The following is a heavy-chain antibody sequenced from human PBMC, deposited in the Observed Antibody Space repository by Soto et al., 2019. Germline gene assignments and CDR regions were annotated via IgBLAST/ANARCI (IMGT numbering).Heavy chain of an antibody. Sequence: SVKVSCKASGGTFSSYAISWVRQAPGQGLEWMGGIIPIFGTANYAQKFQGRVTITADESTSTAYMELSSLRSEDTAVYYCAGTELLENYYYGMDVWGQGITVTVSS. CDR2: IIPIFGTA. D-gene: IGHD1-26*01. V-gene: IGHV1-69*13. CDR3: AGTELLENYYYGMDV. CDR1: GGTFSSYA. J-gene: IGHJ6*02.